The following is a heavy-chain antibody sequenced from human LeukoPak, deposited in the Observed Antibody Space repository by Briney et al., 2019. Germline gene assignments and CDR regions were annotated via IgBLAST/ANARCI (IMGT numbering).Heavy chain of an antibody. CDR1: GFTFSSYA. D-gene: IGHD5-24*01. CDR2: ISGSGGST. CDR3: ARLKLKTRVHGFKSEGAFDI. J-gene: IGHJ3*02. Sequence: GGSLRLSCAASGFTFSSYAMSWVRQAPGKGLEWVSAISGSGGSTYYADSVKGRFTISRDNSKNTLYLQMNSLRAEDTAVYYCARLKLKTRVHGFKSEGAFDIWGQGTMVTVSS. V-gene: IGHV3-23*01.